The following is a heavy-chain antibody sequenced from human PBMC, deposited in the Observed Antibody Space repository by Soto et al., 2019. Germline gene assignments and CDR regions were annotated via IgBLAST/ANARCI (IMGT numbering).Heavy chain of an antibody. V-gene: IGHV1-69*10. CDR2: INPNLGRA. Sequence: ASVKVSCKASGYTFTGYYMHWVRQAPGQGLEWMGWINPNLGRANYAQKFQGRVTITADKSTSTAYMELSSLRSEDTAVYYCARSEKDGGCYARGQRTPVTGSS. CDR3: ARSEKDGGCYA. CDR1: GYTFTGYY. J-gene: IGHJ4*02. D-gene: IGHD2-8*01.